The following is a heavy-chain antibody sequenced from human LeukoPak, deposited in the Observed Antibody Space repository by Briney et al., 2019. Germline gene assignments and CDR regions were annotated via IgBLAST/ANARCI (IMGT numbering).Heavy chain of an antibody. J-gene: IGHJ4*02. CDR1: GFTFNTYS. Sequence: LGGSLRLSCVVSGFTFNTYSMNWFRQAPGKGLEWISYISSSSATIYYADSLKGRFTISRDNAKNSLYLQMNSLRAEDTAVYYCARGRDLFDSWGQGTLVIVSS. CDR2: ISSSSATI. CDR3: ARGRDLFDS. V-gene: IGHV3-48*04.